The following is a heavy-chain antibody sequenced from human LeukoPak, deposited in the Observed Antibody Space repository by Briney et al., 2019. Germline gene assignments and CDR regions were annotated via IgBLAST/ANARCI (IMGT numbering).Heavy chain of an antibody. CDR3: STGLEPGGPIDY. CDR2: IKSKTDGGTT. Sequence: GGSLRLSCAASGFTFSNAWMSWVRQAPGKGLEWVGRIKSKTDGGTTDYAAPVKGRFTISRDDSKNTLYLQMNSLKTEDTAVYYCSTGLEPGGPIDYWGQGTLVTVSS. CDR1: GFTFSNAW. J-gene: IGHJ4*02. D-gene: IGHD3-10*01. V-gene: IGHV3-15*01.